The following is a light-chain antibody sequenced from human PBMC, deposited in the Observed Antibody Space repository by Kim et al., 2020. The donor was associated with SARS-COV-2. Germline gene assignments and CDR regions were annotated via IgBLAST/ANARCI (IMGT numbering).Light chain of an antibody. CDR1: QSISTY. CDR2: DAS. J-gene: IGKJ1*01. Sequence: EIVLTQFPATLSLSPGERATLSCWASQSISTYLAWYQQKPGQAPRLLIYDASNRAPGIPARFTGSGSGTDFTLTISSLEPEDFALYYCQQRSDWPRTFGQGTKVDIK. CDR3: QQRSDWPRT. V-gene: IGKV3-11*01.